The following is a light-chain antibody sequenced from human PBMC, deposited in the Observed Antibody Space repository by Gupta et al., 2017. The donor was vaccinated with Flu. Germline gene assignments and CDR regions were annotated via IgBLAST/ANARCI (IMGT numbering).Light chain of an antibody. CDR2: AHN. V-gene: IGLV6-57*01. J-gene: IGLJ3*02. CDR3: ETDASSNHWV. Sequence: FMLTQPHTVSESPVQTVTISCTRSSGSVATYYVQWYRQRPGSYTTTVICAHNQRPSGVPARLSGSTDISSTSASTTISGLKTEDEDDYYCETDASSNHWVFGGGTKLTVL. CDR1: SGSVATYY.